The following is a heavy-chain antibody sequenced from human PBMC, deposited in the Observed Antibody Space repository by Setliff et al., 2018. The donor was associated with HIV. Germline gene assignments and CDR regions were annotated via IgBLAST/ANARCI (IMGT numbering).Heavy chain of an antibody. CDR2: IRSKAYGGAT. J-gene: IGHJ5*02. CDR3: TTGEGGTYRYNYFDP. Sequence: PGGSLRLSCAASGFTFSYAWMSWVRQAPGKGLEWVNFIRSKAYGGATEYAASVKGRFTISRDDSKSVAYLQLNSLKTEDTAVYYCTTGEGGTYRYNYFDPWGQGTLVTVSS. D-gene: IGHD1-26*01. V-gene: IGHV3-49*04. CDR1: GFTFSYAW.